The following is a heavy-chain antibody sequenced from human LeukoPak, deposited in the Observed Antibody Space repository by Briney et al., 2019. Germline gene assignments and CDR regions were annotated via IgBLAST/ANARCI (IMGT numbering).Heavy chain of an antibody. V-gene: IGHV1-2*02. D-gene: IGHD3-10*01. CDR2: INPNSGGT. CDR1: GYTFTGYD. CDR3: ARTWFGELLVVDY. Sequence: ASVKVSCKASGYTFTGYDMHWVRQAPGQGLEWMGWINPNSGGTNYAQKFQGRVTMTRDTSISTAYMELSRLRSDDTAVYYCARTWFGELLVVDYWGQGTLVTVSS. J-gene: IGHJ4*02.